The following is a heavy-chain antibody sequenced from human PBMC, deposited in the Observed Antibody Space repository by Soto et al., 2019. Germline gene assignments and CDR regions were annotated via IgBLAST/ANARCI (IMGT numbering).Heavy chain of an antibody. CDR1: GFTFGDYA. CDR2: IRSKAYGGTT. CDR3: TSPLFYDFWSGYPEYYYGMDV. J-gene: IGHJ6*02. V-gene: IGHV3-49*03. D-gene: IGHD3-3*01. Sequence: GGSLRLSCTASGFTFGDYAMSWFRQAPGKGLEWVGFIRSKAYGGTTEYAASVKGRFTISRDDSKSIAYLQMNSLKTEDTAVYYCTSPLFYDFWSGYPEYYYGMDVWGQGTTVTVSS.